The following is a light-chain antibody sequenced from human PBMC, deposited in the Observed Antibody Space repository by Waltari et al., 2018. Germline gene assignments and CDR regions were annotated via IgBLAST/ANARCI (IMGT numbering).Light chain of an antibody. Sequence: QSALAQPRSVSGSPGQSVTISCTGSSSNVGGYNYVSWYQQYPGQAPKLMLYDVNKRPSGVPHRFSGSKSGDTASLTISGLQAEDEADYYCCSYAGSYTYVFGTGTKVIV. CDR2: DVN. V-gene: IGLV2-11*01. CDR3: CSYAGSYTYV. J-gene: IGLJ1*01. CDR1: SSNVGGYNY.